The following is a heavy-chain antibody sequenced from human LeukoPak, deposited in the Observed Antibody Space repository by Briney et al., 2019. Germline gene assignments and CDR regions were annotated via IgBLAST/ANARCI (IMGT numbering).Heavy chain of an antibody. CDR2: IGSSSSTI. J-gene: IGHJ4*02. Sequence: HAGGSLRLSCAASGFTFSSYTMNWVRQAPGKGLEWVSYIGSSSSTIYYADSVKGRFTISRDNSKNTLYLQMNSLRAEDTAVYYCARGPSGYHNTGGQGTLVTVSS. V-gene: IGHV3-48*01. D-gene: IGHD5-12*01. CDR3: ARGPSGYHNT. CDR1: GFTFSSYT.